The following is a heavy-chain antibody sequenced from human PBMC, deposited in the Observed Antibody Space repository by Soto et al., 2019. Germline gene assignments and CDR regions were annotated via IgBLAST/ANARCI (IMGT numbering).Heavy chain of an antibody. V-gene: IGHV3-64*01. D-gene: IGHD6-13*01. J-gene: IGHJ3*02. Sequence: GGSLRLSCAASGFTFSSYAMHWVRQAPGKGLEYVSAISSNGGSTDYANSLKGRFTISRDNSKNTLYLQMGSLRAEDMAVYYCARGRGIAAANNAFDIWGQGTMVTVSS. CDR2: ISSNGGST. CDR3: ARGRGIAAANNAFDI. CDR1: GFTFSSYA.